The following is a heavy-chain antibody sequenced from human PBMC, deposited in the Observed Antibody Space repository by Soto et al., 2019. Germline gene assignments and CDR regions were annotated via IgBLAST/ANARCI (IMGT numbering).Heavy chain of an antibody. D-gene: IGHD5-12*01. CDR1: GFTFSSYA. CDR2: ISGSGGRT. CDR3: AKMGYSGYDSDYYYGMDV. J-gene: IGHJ6*02. Sequence: EVQLLESGGGLVQPGGSLRLSCAATGFTFSSYAMSWVRQAPGKGLEWVSAISGSGGRTYDADSVKGRFTISRDNSKNTLYLKMNSLRDEDTAVYYCAKMGYSGYDSDYYYGMDVWGQGTTVTVSS. V-gene: IGHV3-23*01.